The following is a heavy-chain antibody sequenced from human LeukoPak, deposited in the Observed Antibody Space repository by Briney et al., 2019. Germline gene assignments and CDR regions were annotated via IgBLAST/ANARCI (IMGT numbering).Heavy chain of an antibody. J-gene: IGHJ4*02. CDR2: TRNKVNRYTT. Sequence: GGSLRLSCAASGFTFTDHYIDWVRQAPGKGLEWVARTRNKVNRYTTAYAASGTGRFTVSRDDSSNSVYLQMNSLKIEDTAVYYCARSMYGEGRRIIDFDYWGQGSLLTVSS. V-gene: IGHV3-72*01. CDR1: GFTFTDHY. D-gene: IGHD4/OR15-4a*01. CDR3: ARSMYGEGRRIIDFDY.